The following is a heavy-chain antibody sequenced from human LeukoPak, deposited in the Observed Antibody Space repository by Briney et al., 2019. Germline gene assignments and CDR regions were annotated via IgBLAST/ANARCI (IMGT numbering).Heavy chain of an antibody. V-gene: IGHV3-21*01. J-gene: IGHJ2*01. CDR2: ISSSSSYI. D-gene: IGHD6-13*01. Sequence: GPLRLSCAASGFTFSSYSMNWVRQAPGKGLEWVSSISSSSSYIYYADSVKGRFTISRDNAKNSLYLQMNSLRAEDTAVYYCARRIAAAGTSWYFDLWGRGTLVTVSS. CDR1: GFTFSSYS. CDR3: ARRIAAAGTSWYFDL.